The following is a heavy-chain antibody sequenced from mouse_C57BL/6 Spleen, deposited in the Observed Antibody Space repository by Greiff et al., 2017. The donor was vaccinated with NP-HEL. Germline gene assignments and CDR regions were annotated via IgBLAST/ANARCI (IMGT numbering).Heavy chain of an antibody. Sequence: EVKLEESGGGLVKPGGSLKLSCAASGFTFSSYAMSWVRQTPEKRLEWVATISDGGSYTYYPDNVKGRFTISRDNAKNNLYLQMSHLKSEDTAMYYCARDRGLLPPFDYWGQGTTLTVSS. CDR1: GFTFSSYA. D-gene: IGHD2-3*01. J-gene: IGHJ2*01. CDR2: ISDGGSYT. V-gene: IGHV5-4*01. CDR3: ARDRGLLPPFDY.